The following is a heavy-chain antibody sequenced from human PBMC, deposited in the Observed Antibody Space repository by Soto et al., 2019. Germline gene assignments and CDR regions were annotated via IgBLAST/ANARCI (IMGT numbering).Heavy chain of an antibody. D-gene: IGHD1-26*01. CDR1: GGTFSSYA. CDR2: IIPIFGTA. J-gene: IGHJ4*02. CDR3: ARGVGEVGATKVYFDY. Sequence: QVQLVQSGAEVKKPGSSVKVSCKASGGTFSSYAISWVRQAPGQGLEWMGGIIPIFGTANYAQKFQGRVTITADECTSTAYMELSSLRSEDTAVYYCARGVGEVGATKVYFDYWGQGTLVTVSS. V-gene: IGHV1-69*01.